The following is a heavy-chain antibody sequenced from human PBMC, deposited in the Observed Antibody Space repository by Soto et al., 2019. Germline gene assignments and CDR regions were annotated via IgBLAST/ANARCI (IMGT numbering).Heavy chain of an antibody. V-gene: IGHV1-46*03. CDR2: INPSGGST. CDR1: GYTFTSYY. D-gene: IGHD2-15*01. CDR3: SRGYSSMVQRGTISRLF. Sequence: ASVKVSCKASGYTFTSYYIQWVRQAPGQGLEWMGIINPSGGSTNYAQKFQGRVTMTRDTSTSTVYMELSSLRSEDTAIYYCSRGYSSMVQRGTISRLFWGQGTLVPVSS. J-gene: IGHJ4*02.